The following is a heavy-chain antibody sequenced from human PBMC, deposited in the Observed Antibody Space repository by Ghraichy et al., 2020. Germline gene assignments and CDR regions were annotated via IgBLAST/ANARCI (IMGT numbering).Heavy chain of an antibody. Sequence: SETLSLTCAVYGGSFSGYYWSWIRQPPGKGLEWIGEINHSGSTNYNPSLKSRVTISVDTSKNQFSLKLSSVTAADTAVYYCARGPGRSLRGYCSSTSCYTGGWFDPWGQGTLVTVSS. J-gene: IGHJ5*02. D-gene: IGHD2-2*02. CDR1: GGSFSGYY. V-gene: IGHV4-34*01. CDR2: INHSGST. CDR3: ARGPGRSLRGYCSSTSCYTGGWFDP.